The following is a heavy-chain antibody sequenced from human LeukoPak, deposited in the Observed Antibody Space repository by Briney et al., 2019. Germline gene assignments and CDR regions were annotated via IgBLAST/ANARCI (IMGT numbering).Heavy chain of an antibody. CDR1: GFTFSSYW. CDR3: AKDLDGPHYCYYYMDV. V-gene: IGHV3-7*03. J-gene: IGHJ6*03. CDR2: IKQDGSEK. Sequence: GGSLRLSCAASGFTFSSYWMSWVRQAPGKGLEWVANIKQDGSEKYYVDSVKGRFTISRDNSKNTLYLQMNSLRAEDTAVYYCAKDLDGPHYCYYYMDVWGKGTTVTVSS.